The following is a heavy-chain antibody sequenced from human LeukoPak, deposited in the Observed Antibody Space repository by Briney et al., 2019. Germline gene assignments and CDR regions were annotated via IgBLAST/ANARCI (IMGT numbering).Heavy chain of an antibody. CDR1: GYTFTSYG. CDR3: ARDPGSSYYDSSGYYPAGYYYYGMDV. CDR2: ISAYNSNT. Sequence: ASVKVSCKASGYTFTSYGISWVRQAPGQGLEWMGWISAYNSNTNYAQKLQGRVTMTTDTSTSTAYMELRSLRSDDTAVYYCARDPGSSYYDSSGYYPAGYYYYGMDVWGQGTTVTVSS. V-gene: IGHV1-18*01. J-gene: IGHJ6*02. D-gene: IGHD3-22*01.